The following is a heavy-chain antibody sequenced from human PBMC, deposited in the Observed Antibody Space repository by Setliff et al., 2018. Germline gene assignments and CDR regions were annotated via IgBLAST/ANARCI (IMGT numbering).Heavy chain of an antibody. V-gene: IGHV4-39*07. D-gene: IGHD4-17*01. J-gene: IGHJ6*02. CDR1: GGSISSSSYY. CDR2: IYYSGST. CDR3: ARDRVTTLENYYYYGMDV. Sequence: SETLSLTCTVSGGSISSSSYYWGWIRQPPGKGLEWIGSIYYSGSTYYNPSLKSRVTISVDTSKNQFSLKLSSVTAADTAVYYCARDRVTTLENYYYYGMDVWGQGTTVTVSS.